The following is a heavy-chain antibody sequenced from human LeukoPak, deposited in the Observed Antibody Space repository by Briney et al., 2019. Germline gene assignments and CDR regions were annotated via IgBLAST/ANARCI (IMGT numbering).Heavy chain of an antibody. CDR3: AKVIGEPSL. CDR1: GFTFSSYT. CDR2: IGTSSTTI. D-gene: IGHD1-26*01. J-gene: IGHJ4*02. Sequence: GGSLRLSCAASGFTFSSYTMNWVRQPPGKGLEWVSNIGTSSTTIYYADSVKGRFTISRDNAKNSLYLQMNSLRAEDTAVYYCAKVIGEPSLWGQGTLVTVSS. V-gene: IGHV3-48*01.